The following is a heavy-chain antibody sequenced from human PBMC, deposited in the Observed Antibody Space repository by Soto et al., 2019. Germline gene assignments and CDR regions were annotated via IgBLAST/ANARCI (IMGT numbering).Heavy chain of an antibody. Sequence: QVQLQQWGAGLLKPSETLSLTCVVSGGSLSDYFWSWIRQPPGMALEWIGEINHLGSINYNPSLKSRVTMSGDTSKNQFSLTLNSVTAADTATYYCARGGISHWAYFYYMDVWDRGTTVTVSS. J-gene: IGHJ6*03. V-gene: IGHV4-34*01. CDR3: ARGGISHWAYFYYMDV. D-gene: IGHD2-21*01. CDR2: INHLGSI. CDR1: GGSLSDYF.